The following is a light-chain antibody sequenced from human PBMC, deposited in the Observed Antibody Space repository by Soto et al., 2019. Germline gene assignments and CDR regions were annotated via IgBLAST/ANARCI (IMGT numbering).Light chain of an antibody. V-gene: IGLV3-1*01. CDR2: QDS. CDR1: KLGDKY. Sequence: SYELTQPHSVSVSPGQTASITCSGDKLGDKYACWYQQKPGQSPVLVIYQDSKRPSGIPERFSGSNSGNTATLTISGTQAMDEADYYCQAWDSSKGVFGTGTKLTVL. J-gene: IGLJ1*01. CDR3: QAWDSSKGV.